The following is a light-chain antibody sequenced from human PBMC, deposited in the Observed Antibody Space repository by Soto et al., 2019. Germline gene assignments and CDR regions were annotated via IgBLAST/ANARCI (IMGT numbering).Light chain of an antibody. CDR2: DAS. J-gene: IGKJ4*01. CDR1: QSVRNN. V-gene: IGKV3-15*01. CDR3: QQYKNWSSRLT. Sequence: EIVLTQSPATVSLSPGERATLSCRASQSVRNNVAWYQQKPGQAPRLLIYDASTRATGVPARFSGSGSGTEFTPAFSSLQSEDFVVVYCQQYKNWSSRLTFGGGTKVQIK.